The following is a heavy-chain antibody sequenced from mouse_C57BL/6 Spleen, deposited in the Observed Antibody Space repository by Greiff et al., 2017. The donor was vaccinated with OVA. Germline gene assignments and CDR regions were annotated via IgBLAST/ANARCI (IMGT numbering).Heavy chain of an antibody. CDR2: ISDGGSYT. CDR1: GFTFSSYA. D-gene: IGHD4-1*01. CDR3: ARGAWDYAMDY. Sequence: EVKLMESGGGLVKPGGSLKLSCAASGFTFSSYAMSWVRQTPEKRLEWVATISDGGSYTYYPDNVKGRFTISRDNAKNNLYLQMSHLKSEDTAMYYCARGAWDYAMDYWGQGTSVTVSS. V-gene: IGHV5-4*03. J-gene: IGHJ4*01.